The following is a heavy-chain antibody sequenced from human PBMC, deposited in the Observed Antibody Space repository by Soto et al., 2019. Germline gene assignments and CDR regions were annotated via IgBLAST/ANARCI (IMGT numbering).Heavy chain of an antibody. CDR3: ARRSRQPQPGIGWFDP. J-gene: IGHJ5*02. Sequence: SETLSLTCSVSGGSISSSSYYWGWIRQPPGKGLEWIGSIYYSGSTYYNPSLKSRVTISVDTSKNQFSLKLSSVTAADTAVYYCARRSRQPQPGIGWFDPWGQGTPVTVYS. D-gene: IGHD2-21*01. CDR2: IYYSGST. V-gene: IGHV4-39*01. CDR1: GGSISSSSYY.